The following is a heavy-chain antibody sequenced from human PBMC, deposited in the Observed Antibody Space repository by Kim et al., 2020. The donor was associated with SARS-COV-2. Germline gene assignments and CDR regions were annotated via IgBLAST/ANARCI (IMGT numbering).Heavy chain of an antibody. CDR1: GFTFSSYA. D-gene: IGHD2-15*01. CDR2: ISGSGGST. CDR3: AKDPVVAAPPNHNWFDP. J-gene: IGHJ5*02. V-gene: IGHV3-23*01. Sequence: GGSLRLSCAASGFTFSSYAMSWVRQAPGKGLEWVSAISGSGGSTYYADSVKGRFTISRDNSKNTLYLQMNSLRAEDTAVYYCAKDPVVAAPPNHNWFDPWGQGTLVTVSS.